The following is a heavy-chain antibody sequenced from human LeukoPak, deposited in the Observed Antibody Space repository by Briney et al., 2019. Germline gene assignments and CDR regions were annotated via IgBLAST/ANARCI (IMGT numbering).Heavy chain of an antibody. J-gene: IGHJ4*02. CDR3: ASGALGPATPAFGY. V-gene: IGHV3-53*01. CDR2: IYIGGTT. D-gene: IGHD3-16*01. Sequence: PGGSLKLSCAASGFVVNTNYMPWIRQAPGKGLEWLSLIYIGGTTYYANSVEGRFTISRDVSKNTLYLQMNSLRAEDTAVYYCASGALGPATPAFGYWGQGTLVTVSS. CDR1: GFVVNTNY.